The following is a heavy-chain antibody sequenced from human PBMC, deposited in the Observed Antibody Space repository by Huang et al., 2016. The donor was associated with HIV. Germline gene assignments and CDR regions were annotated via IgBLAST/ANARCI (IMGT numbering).Heavy chain of an antibody. D-gene: IGHD3-16*01. CDR2: GFYGGNT. V-gene: IGHV4-39*01. CDR1: GGSVNSGYYY. Sequence: QLQLQESGPWLVRPSETLSLTCSVSGGSVNSGYYYWGWIRQPPGKGLEWIASGFYGGNTFYNPSLKRRVPRSVDTAKKRFSWNLSSVTAADTAVYFCARLPFDYVWGTQRQTALDELDVWGQGTMVTVSS. J-gene: IGHJ3*01. CDR3: ARLPFDYVWGTQRQTALDELDV.